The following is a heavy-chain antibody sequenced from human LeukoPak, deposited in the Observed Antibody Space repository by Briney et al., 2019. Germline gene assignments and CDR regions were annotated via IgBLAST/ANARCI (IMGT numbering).Heavy chain of an antibody. CDR2: IKHDGSET. V-gene: IGHV3-7*02. Sequence: GSLRLSFAASGFTFSSIWMSWVRQAPGKGLEWVANIKHDGSETNYVDSVKGRFSISRDNAKNSLHLQMNSLRVEDTAVYYCAKNGGPHGMDVWGLGTTVTVSS. D-gene: IGHD3-16*01. J-gene: IGHJ6*02. CDR1: GFTFSSIW. CDR3: AKNGGPHGMDV.